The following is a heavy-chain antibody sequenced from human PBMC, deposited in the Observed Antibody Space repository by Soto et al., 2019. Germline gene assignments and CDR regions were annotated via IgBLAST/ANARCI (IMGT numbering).Heavy chain of an antibody. CDR2: IIPIFGTA. D-gene: IGHD3-22*01. J-gene: IGHJ4*02. CDR1: GGTFSSYA. Sequence: SVKVSCKASGGTFSSYAISWVRQAPGQGLEWMGGIIPIFGTANYAQKFQGRVTITADESTSTAYMELSSLRSEDTAVYYCARAPYYYDSTLGAFDYWGQGTLVTVSS. CDR3: ARAPYYYDSTLGAFDY. V-gene: IGHV1-69*13.